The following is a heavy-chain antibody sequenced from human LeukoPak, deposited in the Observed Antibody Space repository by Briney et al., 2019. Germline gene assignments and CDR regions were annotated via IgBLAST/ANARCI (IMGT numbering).Heavy chain of an antibody. J-gene: IGHJ6*02. CDR1: GGSISSGDYY. D-gene: IGHD3-10*01. CDR2: IYYSGST. V-gene: IGHV4-30-4*01. CDR3: ARDFRGGVLWFGESTYYYGMDV. Sequence: PSQTLSLTCTVSGGSISSGDYYWRWIRQPPGKGLEWIGYIYYSGSTYYNPSLKSRVTISVDTSKNQFSLKLSSVTAADTAVYYCARDFRGGVLWFGESTYYYGMDVWGQGTTVTVSS.